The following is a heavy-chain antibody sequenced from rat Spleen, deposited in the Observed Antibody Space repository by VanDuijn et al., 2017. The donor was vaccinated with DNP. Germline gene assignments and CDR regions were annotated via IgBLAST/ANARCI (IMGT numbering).Heavy chain of an antibody. CDR2: ISYSGST. CDR3: ARWSDYLDY. Sequence: EVQLQESGPGLVKPSQSLSLTCSVTAYSITTNYWGWIRKFPGNKMEWVGHISYSGSTSYNPSLKSRISITRDTSKNQFFLHLNSVTTEDTATYYCARWSDYLDYWGQGVTVTVSS. CDR1: AYSITTNY. V-gene: IGHV3-1*01. J-gene: IGHJ2*01.